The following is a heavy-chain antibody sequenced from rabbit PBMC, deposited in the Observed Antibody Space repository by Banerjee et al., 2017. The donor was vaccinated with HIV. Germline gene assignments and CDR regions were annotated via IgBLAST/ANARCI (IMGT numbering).Heavy chain of an antibody. CDR3: ARGSNYASYGYATFNL. CDR1: GFSFSSSYY. V-gene: IGHV1S40*01. J-gene: IGHJ4*01. Sequence: QSLEESGGDLVKPGASLTLTCTASGFSFSSSYYISWVRQAPGKGLEWIACIYAGSSGSTYYASWAKGRFTISKTSSTTVTLQMTSLTAADTATYFCARGSNYASYGYATFNLWGPAPSSPS. D-gene: IGHD6-1*01. CDR2: IYAGSSGST.